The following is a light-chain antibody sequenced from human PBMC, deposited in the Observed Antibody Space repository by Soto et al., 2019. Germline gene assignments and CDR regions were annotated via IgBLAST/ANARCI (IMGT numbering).Light chain of an antibody. CDR2: TVS. V-gene: IGLV2-14*01. J-gene: IGLJ1*01. Sequence: SVLTQPASVSGSPGQAITISCTGTSRDVGANIFVSWYQQHPGKVPKLMIYTVSSRPSGVSQRFSGSKSGNTASLTISGLQAEDEADYYCSSFTTDSTYVFGTGTKVTVL. CDR1: SRDVGANIF. CDR3: SSFTTDSTYV.